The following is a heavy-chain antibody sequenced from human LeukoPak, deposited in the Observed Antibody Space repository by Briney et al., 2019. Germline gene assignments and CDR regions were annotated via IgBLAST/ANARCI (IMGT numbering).Heavy chain of an antibody. CDR2: IRNDGSNK. CDR3: AGLYYYGSETFDY. Sequence: GGSLRLSCAVSGFTFSTDGMHWVRQAPGKGLEWVAFIRNDGSNKNYADSVKGRFTISRDNSKNMLYLQMNTLRAEDTAVYYCAGLYYYGSETFDYWGQGTLVTVSS. D-gene: IGHD3-10*01. CDR1: GFTFSTDG. V-gene: IGHV3-30*02. J-gene: IGHJ4*02.